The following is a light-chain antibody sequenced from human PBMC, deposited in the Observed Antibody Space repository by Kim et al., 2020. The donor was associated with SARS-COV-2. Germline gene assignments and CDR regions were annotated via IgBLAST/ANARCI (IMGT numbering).Light chain of an antibody. Sequence: ASVWHSFTITSRARHGISSYVAWYQHKPGKAPKLLMYAVSTLHSGLPSRFSGSGSGTDFTLTITSLQPEDFASYYCQHLGSYPHTFGGGTKVDIK. J-gene: IGKJ4*01. CDR1: HGISSY. V-gene: IGKV1-9*01. CDR2: AVS. CDR3: QHLGSYPHT.